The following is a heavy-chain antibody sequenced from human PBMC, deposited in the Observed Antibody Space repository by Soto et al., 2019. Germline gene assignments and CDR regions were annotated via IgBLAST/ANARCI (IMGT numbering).Heavy chain of an antibody. V-gene: IGHV4-31*03. D-gene: IGHD6-19*01. CDR3: ARFIGLVTMRWFDP. J-gene: IGHJ5*02. Sequence: QVQLQESGPGLVKPSQTLSLTCTVSGGCISSGGYYWSWIRQHPGKGLEWIGYIYYSGSTYYNPSLKSRVTISVDTSKNQFSLKLSSVTAADTAVYYCARFIGLVTMRWFDPWGQGTLVTVSS. CDR2: IYYSGST. CDR1: GGCISSGGYY.